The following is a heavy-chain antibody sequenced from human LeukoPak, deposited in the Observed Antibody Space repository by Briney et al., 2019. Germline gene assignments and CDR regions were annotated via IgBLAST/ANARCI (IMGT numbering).Heavy chain of an antibody. CDR2: INHSGST. CDR1: GGSFSGYY. Sequence: SETLSLTCAVYGGSFSGYYWSWIRQPPGKGLEWIGEINHSGSTNYNPSLKSRVTISVDTSKNQFSLKLSPVTAADTAVYYCARGRKTGYSSGWSDYWGQGTLVTVSS. V-gene: IGHV4-34*01. D-gene: IGHD6-19*01. CDR3: ARGRKTGYSSGWSDY. J-gene: IGHJ4*02.